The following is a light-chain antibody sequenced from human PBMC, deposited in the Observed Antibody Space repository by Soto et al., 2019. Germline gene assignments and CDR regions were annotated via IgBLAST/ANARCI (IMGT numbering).Light chain of an antibody. J-gene: IGLJ1*01. CDR2: DVS. V-gene: IGLV2-11*01. Sequence: VLTQPRPVSGAPGQSVTISCSWTNSDVGNYNYVSWYQQHPGKAPKLMIYDVSKRPSGVPDRFSGSKSSNTASLTISGLQAEDEADYYCCSYAGRYIYIFGTGTKVTVL. CDR1: NSDVGNYNY. CDR3: CSYAGRYIYI.